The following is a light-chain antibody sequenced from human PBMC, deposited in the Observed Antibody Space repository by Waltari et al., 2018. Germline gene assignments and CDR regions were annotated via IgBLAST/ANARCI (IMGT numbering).Light chain of an antibody. J-gene: IGKJ2*01. CDR1: QSVLYNSNNKNY. Sequence: DIVMTQSPDSLAVSLGERATIDCKSSQSVLYNSNNKNYLAWFQQKPGQPPKLLIYWASTREAGVPDRFTVSGSGTDFTLTISSLQAEDVAVYYCQQYYTPPHTFGQGTKLEIK. CDR2: WAS. V-gene: IGKV4-1*01. CDR3: QQYYTPPHT.